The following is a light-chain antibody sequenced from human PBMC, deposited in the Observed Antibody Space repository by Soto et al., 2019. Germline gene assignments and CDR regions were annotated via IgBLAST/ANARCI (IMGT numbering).Light chain of an antibody. Sequence: DIQMTQSPSSLSASVGDRVTITCQASQDISNYLNWYQQKPGKAPTLLIYDASNLETGVPSRFSGSGSGTDFTFTISSLQPEDIATYYCQQYDNLLFGPGTKVDIK. V-gene: IGKV1-33*01. J-gene: IGKJ3*01. CDR2: DAS. CDR1: QDISNY. CDR3: QQYDNLL.